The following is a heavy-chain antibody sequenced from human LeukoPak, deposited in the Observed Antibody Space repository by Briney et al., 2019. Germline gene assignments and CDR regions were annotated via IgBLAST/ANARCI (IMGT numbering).Heavy chain of an antibody. CDR3: ARAGTLIT. CDR2: IIPILGIA. D-gene: IGHD6-13*01. V-gene: IGHV1-69*04. Sequence: SVKVSCKASGGTFSSYAISWVRQAPGQGLEWMGRIIPILGIANYAQKFQGRVTITADKSTSTAYMELSSLRSEDTAVHYCARAGTLITWGQGTLVTVSS. CDR1: GGTFSSYA. J-gene: IGHJ5*02.